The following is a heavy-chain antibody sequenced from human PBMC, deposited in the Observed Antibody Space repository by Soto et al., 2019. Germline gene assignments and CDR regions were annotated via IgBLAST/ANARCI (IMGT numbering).Heavy chain of an antibody. CDR2: IYYSGST. CDR3: ARHPNNSSPYYYYYYMDV. J-gene: IGHJ6*03. CDR1: GGSISSYY. V-gene: IGHV4-59*01. Sequence: SETLPLTCTVSGGSISSYYWSWIRQPPGKGLEWIGYIYYSGSTNYNPSLKSRVTISVDTPKNQFSLKLSPVTAADTAVYYCARHPNNSSPYYYYYYMDVWGKGTTVTVSS. D-gene: IGHD6-13*01.